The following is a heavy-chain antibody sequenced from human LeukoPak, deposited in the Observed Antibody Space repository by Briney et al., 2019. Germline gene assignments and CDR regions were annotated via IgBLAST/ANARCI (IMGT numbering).Heavy chain of an antibody. V-gene: IGHV3-53*04. D-gene: IGHD6-13*01. Sequence: PGGSLRLSCAASGFTVSSNYMSWVRQAPGEGLEWVSVIYSGGSTYYADSVKGRFTISRHNSKNTLYLQMNSLRAEDTAVYYCARGGAAGGGYFDYWGQGTLVTVSS. CDR2: IYSGGST. J-gene: IGHJ4*02. CDR1: GFTVSSNY. CDR3: ARGGAAGGGYFDY.